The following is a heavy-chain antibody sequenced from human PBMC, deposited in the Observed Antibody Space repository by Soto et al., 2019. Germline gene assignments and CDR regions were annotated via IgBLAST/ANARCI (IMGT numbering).Heavy chain of an antibody. D-gene: IGHD5-12*01. CDR1: GGSFRGYY. J-gene: IGHJ3*02. Sequence: SETLSLTCAVYGGSFRGYYWSWIRQPPGKGLEWIGEINHSGSTNYNPSLKSRVTISVDTSKSQFSLKLSSVTAADTAVYYCGRLHAMATRGTFDIWGQGTMVTVS. V-gene: IGHV4-34*01. CDR3: GRLHAMATRGTFDI. CDR2: INHSGST.